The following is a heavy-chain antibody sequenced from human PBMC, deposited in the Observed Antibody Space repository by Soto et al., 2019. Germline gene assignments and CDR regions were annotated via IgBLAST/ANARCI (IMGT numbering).Heavy chain of an antibody. Sequence: PSETLSLTCTVSGGSISSGGYYWSWIRQHPGKGLEWIGYIYYSGSTYYNPSLKSRVTISVDTSKNQFSLKLSSVTAADTAVYYCARDKYCSGGSCRKNWFDPWGQGTLVTVSS. CDR3: ARDKYCSGGSCRKNWFDP. D-gene: IGHD2-15*01. CDR2: IYYSGST. CDR1: GGSISSGGYY. J-gene: IGHJ5*02. V-gene: IGHV4-31*03.